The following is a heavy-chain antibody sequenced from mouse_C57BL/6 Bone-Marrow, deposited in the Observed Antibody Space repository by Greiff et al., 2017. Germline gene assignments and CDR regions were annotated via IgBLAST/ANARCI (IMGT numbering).Heavy chain of an antibody. Sequence: EVKVVESGGGLVKPGGSLKLSCAASGFTFSDYGMHWVRQAPEKGLEWVAYISSGSSTVYYADTVKGRFTISRDNAKNTLFLQMTSLRSEDTAMYYCARRGGSSSYWYFDVWGTGTTVTVSS. CDR2: ISSGSSTV. V-gene: IGHV5-17*01. J-gene: IGHJ1*03. CDR1: GFTFSDYG. CDR3: ARRGGSSSYWYFDV. D-gene: IGHD1-1*01.